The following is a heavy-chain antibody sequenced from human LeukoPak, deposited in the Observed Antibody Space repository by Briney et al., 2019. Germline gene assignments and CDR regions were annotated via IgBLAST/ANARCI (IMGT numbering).Heavy chain of an antibody. CDR3: ARGGHYYDSSGFFDY. V-gene: IGHV4-59*01. D-gene: IGHD3-22*01. J-gene: IGHJ4*02. CDR1: GGSISSYY. Sequence: TPSETLSLTCTVSGGSISSYYWSWIRQPPGKGLEWIGYIYYSGSTNYNPSLKSRVTISVDTSKNQFSLKLSSVTAADTAVYYCARGGHYYDSSGFFDYWGQGTLVTVSS. CDR2: IYYSGST.